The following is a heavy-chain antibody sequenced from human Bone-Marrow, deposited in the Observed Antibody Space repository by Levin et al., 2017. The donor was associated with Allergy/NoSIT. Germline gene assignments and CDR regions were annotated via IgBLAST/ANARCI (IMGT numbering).Heavy chain of an antibody. J-gene: IGHJ3*02. CDR2: FYHSGST. Sequence: SETLSLTCAVSGYSISSGFHWGWIRQSPGKGLEWIGSFYHSGSTSSNPSLKSRFTISVDTSKNQLSLTLHSMTAPDTAVVYCARAGGSAYYVDAFDIWGRGTLVTVST. D-gene: IGHD3-3*01. CDR3: ARAGGSAYYVDAFDI. CDR1: GYSISSGFH. V-gene: IGHV4-38-2*01.